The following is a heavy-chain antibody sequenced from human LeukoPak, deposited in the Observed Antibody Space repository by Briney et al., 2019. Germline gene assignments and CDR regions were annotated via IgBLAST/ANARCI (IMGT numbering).Heavy chain of an antibody. CDR1: GGSISSDSYH. CDR3: ARDLYYYDSSGYYLWGFDI. V-gene: IGHV4-61*02. D-gene: IGHD3-22*01. CDR2: LYSCGSN. Sequence: SETLSLTCMVSGGSISSDSYHWIWMRQPAGKGREGIRRLYSCGSNNYHPSLKRRVTISVDTSNNQFSLKLSSVTAADTAVYYCARDLYYYDSSGYYLWGFDIWGQGTMVTVSS. J-gene: IGHJ3*02.